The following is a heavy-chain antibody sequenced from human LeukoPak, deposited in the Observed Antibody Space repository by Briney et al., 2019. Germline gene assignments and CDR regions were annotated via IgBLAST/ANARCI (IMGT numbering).Heavy chain of an antibody. CDR2: INHSGST. CDR1: GGSFSGYY. Sequence: SETLSLTCAVYGGSFSGYYWSWIRQPPGKGLEWIGEINHSGSTNYNPSLKSRVTISVDTSKNQFSLKLSPVTAADTAVYYCARGVVVAATPYYYGMDVWGQGTTVTVSS. J-gene: IGHJ6*02. V-gene: IGHV4-34*01. D-gene: IGHD2-15*01. CDR3: ARGVVVAATPYYYGMDV.